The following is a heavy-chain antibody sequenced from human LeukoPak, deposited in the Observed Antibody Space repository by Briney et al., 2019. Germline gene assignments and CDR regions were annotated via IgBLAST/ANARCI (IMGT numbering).Heavy chain of an antibody. CDR1: GFTFTNFG. J-gene: IGHJ4*02. D-gene: IGHD3-3*01. V-gene: IGHV1-18*01. Sequence: ASVKVSCKSSGFTFTNFGISWVRQAPGQGLEWLGWISAHNGYRRYVQKFQGRVTMTTDTLTTTAYMELGSLTSDDTAVYYCARVERAIFGTVPREFGFWGQGTLVTVSS. CDR2: ISAHNGYR. CDR3: ARVERAIFGTVPREFGF.